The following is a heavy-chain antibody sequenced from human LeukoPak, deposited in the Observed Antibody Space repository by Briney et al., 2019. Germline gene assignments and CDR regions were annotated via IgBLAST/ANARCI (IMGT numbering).Heavy chain of an antibody. CDR1: GYTFTNYY. J-gene: IGHJ5*02. CDR2: INPNSGGT. V-gene: IGHV1-2*02. D-gene: IGHD6-13*01. Sequence: GASVKVSCKASGYTFTNYYMHWVRQAPGQGLEWMGWINPNSGGTNYAQQFQGRVTMTRDTSISTTYMELSNLRSDDTAVYYCARGIAAPGGRWFDRWGQGTLVTVSS. CDR3: ARGIAAPGGRWFDR.